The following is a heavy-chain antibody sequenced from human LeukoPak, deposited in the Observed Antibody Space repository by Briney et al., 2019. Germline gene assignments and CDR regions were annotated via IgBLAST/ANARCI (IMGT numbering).Heavy chain of an antibody. CDR1: GGSIGIYY. V-gene: IGHV4-59*08. J-gene: IGHJ3*01. CDR3: ATWTSRDAFDV. Sequence: KPSETLSLTCTVSGGSIGIYYWSWIRQAPGKGLEWIGFMYYGGKSNANSSLKSRVTISVDTSTNQLSLRLDSVIASDTAVYYCATWTSRDAFDVWGPGTMVTVSS. CDR2: MYYGGKS. D-gene: IGHD1-1*01.